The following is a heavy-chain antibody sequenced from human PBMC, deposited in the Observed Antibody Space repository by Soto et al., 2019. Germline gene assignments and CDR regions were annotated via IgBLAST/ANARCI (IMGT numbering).Heavy chain of an antibody. CDR2: IWYDGSNK. CDR1: GFTFSSYG. J-gene: IGHJ6*03. CDR3: ARGPPQLWFSNYYYYYMDV. V-gene: IGHV3-33*01. Sequence: GGSLRLSCAASGFTFSSYGMHWVRQAPGKGLEWVAVIWYDGSNKYYADSVKGRFTISRDNSKNTLYLQMNSLRAEDTAVYYCARGPPQLWFSNYYYYYMDVWGKGTTVTVSS. D-gene: IGHD5-18*01.